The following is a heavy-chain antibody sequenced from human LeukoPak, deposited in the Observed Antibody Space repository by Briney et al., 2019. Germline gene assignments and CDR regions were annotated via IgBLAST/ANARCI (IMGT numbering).Heavy chain of an antibody. CDR1: GFTFSSYS. V-gene: IGHV3-23*01. CDR3: AKQASNLPVVPADY. CDR2: ISGSGGST. D-gene: IGHD2-2*01. J-gene: IGHJ4*02. Sequence: GGSLRLSCAASGFTFSSYSLNWVRQAPGKGLEWVSAISGSGGSTYYADSVKGRFTISRDNSKNTLYLQMNSLRAEDTAVYYCAKQASNLPVVPADYWGQGTLVTVSS.